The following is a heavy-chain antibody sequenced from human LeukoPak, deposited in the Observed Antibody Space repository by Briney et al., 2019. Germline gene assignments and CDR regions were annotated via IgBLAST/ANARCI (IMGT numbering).Heavy chain of an antibody. CDR2: INPNSGST. CDR3: ARDLKVVVTAPIYYFDY. V-gene: IGHV1-2*02. D-gene: IGHD2-21*02. Sequence: ASVKVSCKASGYTFTGYYMHWMRQAPGQGLEWMGWINPNSGSTNYAQKFQGRVTMTRDTSISTAYMELSRLRSDDTAVYYCARDLKVVVTAPIYYFDYWGQGTLVTVSS. CDR1: GYTFTGYY. J-gene: IGHJ4*02.